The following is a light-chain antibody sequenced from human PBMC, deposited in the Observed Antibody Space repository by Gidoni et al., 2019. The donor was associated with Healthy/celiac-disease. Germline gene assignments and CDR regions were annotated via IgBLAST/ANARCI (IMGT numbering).Light chain of an antibody. CDR1: SSNIGSNT. Sequence: QPVLTQPPSASGTPAPRVTISCSGSSSNIGSNTVNWYQQLPGTAPKLLIYSNNQRPSGVPDRFSGSKSGTSASLAISGLQSEDEADYYCAAWDDSLNGVVFGGGTKLTVL. J-gene: IGLJ2*01. CDR3: AAWDDSLNGVV. V-gene: IGLV1-44*01. CDR2: SNN.